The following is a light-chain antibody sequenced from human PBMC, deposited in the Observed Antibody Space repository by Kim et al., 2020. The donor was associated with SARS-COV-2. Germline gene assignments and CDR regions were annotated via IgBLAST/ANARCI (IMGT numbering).Light chain of an antibody. J-gene: IGKJ1*01. Sequence: SPGERAALSCRASQIFAGNYLAWYQQKVGQAPRPLIYGASSRATGIPDRFSGSGSGTDFTLTISRLEPEDFAVYYCQQYGSSPRTFGQGTKVE. V-gene: IGKV3-20*01. CDR1: QIFAGNY. CDR3: QQYGSSPRT. CDR2: GAS.